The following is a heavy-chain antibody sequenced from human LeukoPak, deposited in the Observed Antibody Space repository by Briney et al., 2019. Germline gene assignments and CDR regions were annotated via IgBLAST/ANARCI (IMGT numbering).Heavy chain of an antibody. Sequence: ASVKVSCKASGGTFSSYAISWVRQAPGQGLEWMGGIIPIFGTANYAQKFQGRDTITTDESTSTAYMELSSLRSEDTAVYYCASSYGSGSGYYYYYYMDVWGKGTTVTVSS. CDR3: ASSYGSGSGYYYYYYMDV. CDR2: IIPIFGTA. CDR1: GGTFSSYA. J-gene: IGHJ6*03. V-gene: IGHV1-69*05. D-gene: IGHD3-10*01.